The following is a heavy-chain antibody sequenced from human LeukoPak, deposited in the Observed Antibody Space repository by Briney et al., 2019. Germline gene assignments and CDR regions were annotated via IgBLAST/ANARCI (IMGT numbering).Heavy chain of an antibody. CDR2: INTDGSST. CDR3: ARGGSPMEVIPTDGFDI. Sequence: PGGSLRLSCAASGFTFSSYWMHWVRQAPGKGLVWVSRINTDGSSTRYADSVKGRFTISRDNAKNTLYLQMNSLRDEDTAVYYCARGGSPMEVIPTDGFDIWGQGTMVTVSS. J-gene: IGHJ3*02. D-gene: IGHD4-23*01. CDR1: GFTFSSYW. V-gene: IGHV3-74*01.